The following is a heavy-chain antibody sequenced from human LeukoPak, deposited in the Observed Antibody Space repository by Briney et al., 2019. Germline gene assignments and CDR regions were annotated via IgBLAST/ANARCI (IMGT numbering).Heavy chain of an antibody. CDR2: INPKSGGT. CDR3: ATSKVGATPIDY. V-gene: IGHV1-2*02. J-gene: IGHJ4*02. Sequence: ASVKVSCKASGYTFIGYYVHWVRQAPGRGLQWMGWINPKSGGTNYAQKFQGRVTMTRDTSIGTAYMDLSRLRSDDTAVYYCATSKVGATPIDYWGQGTLVSVSS. D-gene: IGHD1-26*01. CDR1: GYTFIGYY.